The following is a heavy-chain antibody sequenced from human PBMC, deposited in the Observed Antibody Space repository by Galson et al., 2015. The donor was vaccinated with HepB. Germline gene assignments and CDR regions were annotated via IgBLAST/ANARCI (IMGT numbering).Heavy chain of an antibody. D-gene: IGHD3-10*01. V-gene: IGHV3-15*01. CDR3: TTDFIWFGDALIDY. Sequence: SLRLSCAASGFTFSNAWMSWVRQAPGKGLEWVGRIKSKTDGGTTDYAAPVEGRFTISRDDSKNTLYLQMNSLKTEDTAVYYCTTDFIWFGDALIDYWGQGTLVTVSS. J-gene: IGHJ4*02. CDR2: IKSKTDGGTT. CDR1: GFTFSNAW.